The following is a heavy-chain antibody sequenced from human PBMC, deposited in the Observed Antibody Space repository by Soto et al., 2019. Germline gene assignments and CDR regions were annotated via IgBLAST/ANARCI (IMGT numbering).Heavy chain of an antibody. CDR1: GYTFTGYY. V-gene: IGHV1-2*02. CDR3: ARDRGSSGRRWFDP. CDR2: INPNSGGT. D-gene: IGHD3-10*01. Sequence: ASVKVSCKASGYTFTGYYMHWLRQSPGQGLEWMGWINPNSGGTNYAQKFQGRVTMTRDTSISTAYMELSRLRSDDTAVYYCARDRGSSGRRWFDPWGQGTLVTVSS. J-gene: IGHJ5*02.